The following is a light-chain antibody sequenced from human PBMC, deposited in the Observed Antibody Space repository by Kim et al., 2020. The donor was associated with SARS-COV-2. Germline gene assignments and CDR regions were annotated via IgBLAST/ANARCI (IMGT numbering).Light chain of an antibody. CDR3: LLSYSGPTGPRVV. J-gene: IGLJ2*01. CDR2: DTS. V-gene: IGLV7-46*01. Sequence: QAVVTQEPSLTVSPGGTVTLTCGSSTGAVTSGHYPYWFQQKPGQAPRTLIYDTSNKHSWTPARFSGSLLGGKGALTLSGAQPEDEAEYYCLLSYSGPTGPRVVCGGGTQLTVL. CDR1: TGAVTSGHY.